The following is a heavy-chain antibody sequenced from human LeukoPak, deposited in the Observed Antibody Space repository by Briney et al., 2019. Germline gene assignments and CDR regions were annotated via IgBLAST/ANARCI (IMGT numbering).Heavy chain of an antibody. V-gene: IGHV3-48*01. J-gene: IGHJ6*03. CDR1: GFNFRSYS. Sequence: GGSLRLSCVASGFNFRSYSMNWVRQAPGKGLEWVSYIVDSSTLYYADSVKGRFTISRDNAKNSLYLQMNSLRAEDTAVYYCARGEQLTYNYYYYMDVWGIGTTVTVSS. D-gene: IGHD6-13*01. CDR2: IVDSSTL. CDR3: ARGEQLTYNYYYYMDV.